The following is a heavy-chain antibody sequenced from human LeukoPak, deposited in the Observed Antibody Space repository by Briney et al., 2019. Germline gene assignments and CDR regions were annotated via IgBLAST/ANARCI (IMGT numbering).Heavy chain of an antibody. J-gene: IGHJ4*02. D-gene: IGHD2-2*01. V-gene: IGHV4-34*01. CDR1: GGSFSGYY. CDR3: ARGSSTMPCSR. Sequence: PSETLSLTCAVYGGSFSGYYWSWIRQPPGKGLEWIGEINHSGSTNYNPSLKSRVTISVDTSKNQFSLKLSSVTAADTAVYYCARGSSTMPCSRWGQGTLVTVSS. CDR2: INHSGST.